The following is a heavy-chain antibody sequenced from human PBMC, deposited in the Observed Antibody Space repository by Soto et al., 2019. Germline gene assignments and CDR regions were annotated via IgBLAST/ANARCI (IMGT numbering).Heavy chain of an antibody. Sequence: SESLSLTCIVSGESISSSSYYWGWIRQPPGKGLEWIGSIYYSGRTYYNPSLKSRVTISIDTSKNQFSLKLSSVAATDTAVYYCARQRTTVVTQAYFDHWGQGALVTVSS. CDR2: IYYSGRT. D-gene: IGHD2-21*02. CDR1: GESISSSSYY. CDR3: ARQRTTVVTQAYFDH. J-gene: IGHJ4*02. V-gene: IGHV4-39*01.